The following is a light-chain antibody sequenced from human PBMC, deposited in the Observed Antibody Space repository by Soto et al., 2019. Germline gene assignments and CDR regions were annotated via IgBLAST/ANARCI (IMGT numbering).Light chain of an antibody. CDR2: DVT. CDR1: SSDVGAYNW. CDR3: CSYAGSYTLV. V-gene: IGLV2-11*01. Sequence: QSALTQPRSVSGSPGQSVTISCARTSSDVGAYNWFSWYQPHPGTVPKLIIYDVTRRRSGVPDRCSGSRSGNTAPLTISALQADDEADYYCCSYAGSYTLVFGGGTKLTVL. J-gene: IGLJ3*02.